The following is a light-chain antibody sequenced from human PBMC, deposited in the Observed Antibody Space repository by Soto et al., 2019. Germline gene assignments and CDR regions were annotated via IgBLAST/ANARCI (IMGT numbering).Light chain of an antibody. CDR2: EAS. V-gene: IGKV1-5*03. CDR3: QQYNGFWT. CDR1: QSISGS. Sequence: DIQMTQSPSTLSASVGDRVTITCRASQSISGSLAWYQQKPGKAPKLLIYEASNVKSGVPSRFIGTGSGTEYTLTISSLQPDDFASYYCQQYNGFWTFGQGTKVEIK. J-gene: IGKJ1*01.